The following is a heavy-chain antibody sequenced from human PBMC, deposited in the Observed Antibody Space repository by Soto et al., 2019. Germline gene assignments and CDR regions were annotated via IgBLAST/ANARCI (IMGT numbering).Heavy chain of an antibody. V-gene: IGHV3-21*01. J-gene: IGHJ4*02. D-gene: IGHD3-22*01. Sequence: EVQLVESGGGLVKPGGSLRLSCAGSGLTFSTYYMNWIRQAPGKGLEWVSSISSSGSNMYYTDSVKGLFTISRDTAETSRYLQMTSLTGEGTGVYNCAGTDDSLDYWGQGTRVTVSS. CDR3: AGTDDSLDY. CDR2: ISSSGSNM. CDR1: GLTFSTYY.